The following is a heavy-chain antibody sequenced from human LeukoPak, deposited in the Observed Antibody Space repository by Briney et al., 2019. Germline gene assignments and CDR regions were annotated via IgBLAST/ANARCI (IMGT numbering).Heavy chain of an antibody. CDR3: ARVNDYGGNPGGYYYYYYMDV. J-gene: IGHJ6*03. V-gene: IGHV4-59*11. CDR2: IYYSGST. D-gene: IGHD4-23*01. CDR1: GGSISSHY. Sequence: SETLSLTCTVSGGSISSHYWSWIRQPPGKGLEWIGYIYYSGSTNYNPSLKSRVTISVDTSKNQFSLKLSSVTAADPAVYYRARVNDYGGNPGGYYYYYYMDVWGKGTTVTVSS.